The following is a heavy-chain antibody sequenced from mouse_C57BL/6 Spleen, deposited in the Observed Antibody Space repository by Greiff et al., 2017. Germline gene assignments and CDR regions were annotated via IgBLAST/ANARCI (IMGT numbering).Heavy chain of an antibody. CDR3: ATRITTVVATDY. V-gene: IGHV14-4*01. J-gene: IGHJ2*01. CDR1: GFNIKDDY. Sequence: VQLQQSGAELVRPGASVKLSCTASGFNIKDDYMHWVKQRPEQGLEWIGWIDPENGDTEYASKFQGKATITADTSSNTAYLQLSSLTSEDTAVYDCATRITTVVATDYWGQGTTLTVSS. D-gene: IGHD1-1*01. CDR2: IDPENGDT.